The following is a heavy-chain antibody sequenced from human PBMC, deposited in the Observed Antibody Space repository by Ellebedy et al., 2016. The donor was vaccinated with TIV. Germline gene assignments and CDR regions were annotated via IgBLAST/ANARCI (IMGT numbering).Heavy chain of an antibody. V-gene: IGHV3-15*01. CDR2: IKSKSAGGTT. Sequence: PGGSLRLSCVGSRFTFTDTWMSWVRQAPGKGLEWVGHIKSKSAGGTTDYAAPVKGRFSISRDDSENTQYLQMNSLEIEDTAVYFCVTEFYGAYNYWGQGALVTVSS. CDR3: VTEFYGAYNY. D-gene: IGHD4-17*01. CDR1: RFTFTDTW. J-gene: IGHJ4*02.